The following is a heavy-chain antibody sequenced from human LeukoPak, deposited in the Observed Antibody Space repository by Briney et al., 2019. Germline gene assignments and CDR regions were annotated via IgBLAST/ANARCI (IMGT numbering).Heavy chain of an antibody. D-gene: IGHD2-15*01. CDR1: GGSISSYY. J-gene: IGHJ5*02. CDR3: ARVNCGGGTCYHSRGWFDP. CDR2: IYYSGST. V-gene: IGHV4-39*07. Sequence: SETLSLTCTVSGGSISSYYWGWIRQPPGKGLEWIGTIYYSGSTYYNPSLKSRVTISVDTSKNQFSLKLRSVTAADTAVYYCARVNCGGGTCYHSRGWFDPWGQGTLVTVST.